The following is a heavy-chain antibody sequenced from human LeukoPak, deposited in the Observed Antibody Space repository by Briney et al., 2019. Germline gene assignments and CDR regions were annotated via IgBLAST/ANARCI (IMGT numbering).Heavy chain of an antibody. Sequence: PGGSLRLSCAASGFTFDDYAMDWVRQAPGKGLEWVSGISWNSGSIGYADSVKGRFTISRDNSKNTLYLQMNSLRAEDTAVYYCAKEAFNWLRSHYYGVDVWGQGTTVTVSS. D-gene: IGHD5-12*01. V-gene: IGHV3-9*01. CDR2: ISWNSGSI. CDR3: AKEAFNWLRSHYYGVDV. CDR1: GFTFDDYA. J-gene: IGHJ6*02.